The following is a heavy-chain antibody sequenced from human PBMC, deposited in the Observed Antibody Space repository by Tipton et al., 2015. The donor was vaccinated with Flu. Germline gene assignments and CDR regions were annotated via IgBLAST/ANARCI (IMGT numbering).Heavy chain of an antibody. V-gene: IGHV1-69*04. Sequence: QVQLVQSGAEVKKPGSSVKVSCKASGGTFSSNAISWVRQAPGQGLEWMGRVFPIVGVGDYAQKFQGRVTIIADKSTSTAYMELSSLRSEDSAVNYCAREASRGITTTAYSPALSLSYLDYWGQGTLVTVSS. CDR1: GGTFSSNA. J-gene: IGHJ4*02. D-gene: IGHD1-1*01. CDR3: AREASRGITTTAYSPALSLSYLDY. CDR2: VFPIVGVG.